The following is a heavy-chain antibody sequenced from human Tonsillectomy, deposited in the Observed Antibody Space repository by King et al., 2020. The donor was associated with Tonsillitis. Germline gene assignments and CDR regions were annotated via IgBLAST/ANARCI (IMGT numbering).Heavy chain of an antibody. CDR3: ASSVPEEGN. D-gene: IGHD3-10*01. V-gene: IGHV3-7*01. Sequence: VQLVESGGGLVQPGGSLRLSCVASGFTFSNYWMNWVRQAPGKGLEWVASIKEDGSGKYYVDSVKGRFTISRDNTKNTLYLQMNSLRDEDTGLYYCASSVPEEGNWGQGTQVTVSS. CDR1: GFTFSNYW. CDR2: IKEDGSGK. J-gene: IGHJ4*02.